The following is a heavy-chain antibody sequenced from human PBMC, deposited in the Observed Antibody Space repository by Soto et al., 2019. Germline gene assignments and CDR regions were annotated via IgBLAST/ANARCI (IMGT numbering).Heavy chain of an antibody. Sequence: QVQLVQSGAEVRKPGASVKVSCKASGYTFSTSGMSWLRQAPGQGLEWMGWISTYNGDTNDAPKFQDRVTMTSDTSTSTVYMDLRSLRSDDTAVYYCASAGAAPYYYYGMDVWGQGTRVTVSS. D-gene: IGHD2-15*01. CDR1: GYTFSTSG. CDR2: ISTYNGDT. J-gene: IGHJ6*02. V-gene: IGHV1-18*01. CDR3: ASAGAAPYYYYGMDV.